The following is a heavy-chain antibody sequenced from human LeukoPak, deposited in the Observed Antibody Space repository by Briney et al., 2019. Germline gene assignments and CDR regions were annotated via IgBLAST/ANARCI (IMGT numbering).Heavy chain of an antibody. CDR3: AKEDTAMVLGWSNFDY. CDR2: ISWNSGSI. V-gene: IGHV3-9*01. D-gene: IGHD5-18*01. Sequence: GGSLRLSCAASGFTFDDYAMHWVRQAPGKGLEWVSGISWNSGSIGYADSVKGRFTISRDNAKNSLYLQMNSLRADDTALYYCAKEDTAMVLGWSNFDYWGQGTLVTVSS. CDR1: GFTFDDYA. J-gene: IGHJ4*02.